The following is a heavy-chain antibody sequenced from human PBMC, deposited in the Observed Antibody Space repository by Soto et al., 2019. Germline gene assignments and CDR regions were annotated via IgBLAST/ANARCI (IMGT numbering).Heavy chain of an antibody. Sequence: SETLSLTCTVSGGSISSYYWSWIRQPAGKGLEWIGRIYTSGSTNYIPSLKSRVTMSVDTSKNQFSLKLSSVTAADTAVYYCAGRWGSGYLRYYGMDAWGQGTTVTVSS. CDR1: GGSISSYY. CDR3: AGRWGSGYLRYYGMDA. CDR2: IYTSGST. V-gene: IGHV4-4*07. J-gene: IGHJ6*02. D-gene: IGHD3-22*01.